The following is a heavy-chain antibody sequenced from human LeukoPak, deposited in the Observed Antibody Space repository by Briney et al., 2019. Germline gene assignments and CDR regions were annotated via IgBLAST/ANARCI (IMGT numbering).Heavy chain of an antibody. CDR2: IYPNGIT. Sequence: SETLSLTCTVSGGSLFSYYWNWIRQSPGEGLGWIGFIYPNGITSYNPSLMSRGSISIAPSRNQFSLRLTSVTAADTAMLYRERRAYYDSSGYHPTAGYFDLWGRGTLVTVSS. D-gene: IGHD3-22*01. CDR1: GGSLFSYY. J-gene: IGHJ2*01. V-gene: IGHV4-4*08. CDR3: ERRAYYDSSGYHPTAGYFDL.